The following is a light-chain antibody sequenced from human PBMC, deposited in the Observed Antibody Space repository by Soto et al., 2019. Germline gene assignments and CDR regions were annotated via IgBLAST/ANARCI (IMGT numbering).Light chain of an antibody. CDR3: SSYTSSSSYV. Sequence: QSALTQPAAVSGSPGQSIAISCTGTSSDVGTYNSVSWYQQYPGKAPKLMIHDVSNRPSGVSDRFSGSKSGNTASLTISGLQSEDEADYYCSSYTSSSSYVFGSWTKVTVL. CDR1: SSDVGTYNS. J-gene: IGLJ1*01. CDR2: DVS. V-gene: IGLV2-14*01.